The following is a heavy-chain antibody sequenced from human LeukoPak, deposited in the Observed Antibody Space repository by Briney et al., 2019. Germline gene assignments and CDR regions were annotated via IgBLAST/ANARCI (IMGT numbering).Heavy chain of an antibody. CDR2: IIPIFGTA. V-gene: IGHV1-69*13. Sequence: SVKACCKASGGTFSSYAISWVRRAPGQGLEWMGGIIPIFGTANYAQKFQGRVTITADESTSTAYMELSSLRSEDTAVYYCARGKVSEIFGVVKTAASYYYYGMDVWGQGTTVTVSS. J-gene: IGHJ6*02. CDR3: ARGKVSEIFGVVKTAASYYYYGMDV. D-gene: IGHD3-3*01. CDR1: GGTFSSYA.